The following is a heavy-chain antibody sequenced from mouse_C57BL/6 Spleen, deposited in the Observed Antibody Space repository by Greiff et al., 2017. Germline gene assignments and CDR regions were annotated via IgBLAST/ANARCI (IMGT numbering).Heavy chain of an antibody. Sequence: VMLVESGAELARPGASVKMSCKASGYTFTSYTMHWVKQRPGQGLEWIGYINPSSGYTKYNQKFKDKATLTADKSSSTAYMQLSSLTTEDSAVYYCAGGYAMDYWGQGTSVTVSS. CDR2: INPSSGYT. J-gene: IGHJ4*01. V-gene: IGHV1-4*01. CDR1: GYTFTSYT. D-gene: IGHD1-1*02. CDR3: AGGYAMDY.